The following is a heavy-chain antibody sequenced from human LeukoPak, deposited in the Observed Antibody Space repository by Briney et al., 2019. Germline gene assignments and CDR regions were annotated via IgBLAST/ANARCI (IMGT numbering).Heavy chain of an antibody. CDR1: GFTFDDYA. CDR3: AKGGSSSWYVNYFDY. Sequence: GGSLRLSCAASGFTFDDYAMHWVRQAPGKGLEWVSGISWNSGSIGYADSVKGRFTISRDNAKNSLYLQMNSLRAEDMALYYCAKGGSSSWYVNYFDYWGQGTLVTVSS. J-gene: IGHJ4*02. CDR2: ISWNSGSI. D-gene: IGHD6-13*01. V-gene: IGHV3-9*03.